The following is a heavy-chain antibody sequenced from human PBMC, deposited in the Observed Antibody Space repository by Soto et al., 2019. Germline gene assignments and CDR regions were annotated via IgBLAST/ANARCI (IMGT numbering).Heavy chain of an antibody. J-gene: IGHJ4*02. CDR2: IYYSGST. V-gene: IGHV4-39*01. CDR1: GGSISSSSYY. Sequence: QLQLQESGPGLVKPSETLSLTCTVSGGSISSSSYYWGWIRQPPGKGLEWIGSIYYSGSTYYNPSVKSRVTIAVEAPNNQFSLKLGSVTAADTAVYYCARHLDSSGYYKPLYYFDYWGQGTLVTVSS. CDR3: ARHLDSSGYYKPLYYFDY. D-gene: IGHD3-22*01.